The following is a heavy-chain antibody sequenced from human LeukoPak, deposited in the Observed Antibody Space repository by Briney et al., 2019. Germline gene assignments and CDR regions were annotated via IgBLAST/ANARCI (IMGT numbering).Heavy chain of an antibody. Sequence: GESLHLSCKGSGYSFTSYWIGWMRPMTGKGLEWMEIIYPGDSDARYSPSFQGQVTISADKSISTAYLQWSSLKASDTAMYYCARTNPQYGMDVWGQGTTVTVSS. CDR3: ARTNPQYGMDV. J-gene: IGHJ6*02. V-gene: IGHV5-51*01. CDR1: GYSFTSYW. CDR2: IYPGDSDA.